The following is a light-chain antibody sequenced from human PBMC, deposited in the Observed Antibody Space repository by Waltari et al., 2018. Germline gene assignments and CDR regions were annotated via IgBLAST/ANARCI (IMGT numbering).Light chain of an antibody. CDR2: DAS. CDR1: QSVRRF. Sequence: EIVLTQPPGTLSLSPGERATLSCRASQSVRRFLAWYQQKPGQAPRLLIYDASSRATGIPDRFSGSGFGTDFSLTISRLEPEDFAVYYCQKYGSLPATFGQGTKLEIK. J-gene: IGKJ1*01. V-gene: IGKV3-20*01. CDR3: QKYGSLPAT.